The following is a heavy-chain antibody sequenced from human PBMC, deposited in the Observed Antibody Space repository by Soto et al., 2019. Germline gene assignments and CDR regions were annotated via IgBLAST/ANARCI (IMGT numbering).Heavy chain of an antibody. V-gene: IGHV3-23*01. J-gene: IGHJ3*02. CDR3: AKDAVLRPWGHDAFDI. CDR2: ISGSGGST. Sequence: PGGSLRLSCAASGFTFSSYAMSWVRQAPGKGLEWVSAISGSGGSTYYADSVKGRFTISRDNSKNTLYLQMNSLRAEDTAVYYCAKDAVLRPWGHDAFDIWGQGTMVTVSS. D-gene: IGHD3-3*01. CDR1: GFTFSSYA.